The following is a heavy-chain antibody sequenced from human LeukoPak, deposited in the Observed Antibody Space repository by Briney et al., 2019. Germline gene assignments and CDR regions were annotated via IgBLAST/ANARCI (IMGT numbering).Heavy chain of an antibody. CDR1: GFXFSSHD. D-gene: IGHD6-19*01. CDR3: ARSKSYSSGWTDFDW. Sequence: GGSLRLSCAASGFXFSSHDIHWVRQPTGKGLEWVSVIGTAGNTYYADSVKGRFTISRENARNSLLLQMGNLRAEDTAVYYCARSKSYSSGWTDFDWWGQGTLVTVSS. V-gene: IGHV3-13*01. J-gene: IGHJ4*02. CDR2: IGTAGNT.